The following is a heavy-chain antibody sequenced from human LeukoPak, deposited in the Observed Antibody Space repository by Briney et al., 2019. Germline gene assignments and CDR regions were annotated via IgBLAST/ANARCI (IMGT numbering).Heavy chain of an antibody. CDR3: ATLTSHVEWLDY. Sequence: GASVKVSCKVSGYTLTELSMHWVRQAPGKGLEWMGGFDPEDGETIYAQKFQGRVTMTEDTSTDTAYMELSSLRSEDTAVYYCATLTSHVEWLDYCGQGTLVTVSS. CDR2: FDPEDGET. D-gene: IGHD3-3*01. J-gene: IGHJ4*02. V-gene: IGHV1-24*01. CDR1: GYTLTELS.